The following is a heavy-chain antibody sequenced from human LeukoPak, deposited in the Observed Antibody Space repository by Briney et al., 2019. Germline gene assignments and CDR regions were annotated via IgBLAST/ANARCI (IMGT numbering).Heavy chain of an antibody. CDR1: GYTFTSYG. Sequence: GASVKVSCKASGYTFTSYGISWVRQAPGQGLEWMGWISAYNGNTNYAQKLQGRVTMTTDTSTSTAYMELRSLRSDDTAVYYCARVMGYSMVRGVIKGFDYWGQGTLVTVSS. CDR3: ARVMGYSMVRGVIKGFDY. CDR2: ISAYNGNT. J-gene: IGHJ4*02. D-gene: IGHD3-10*01. V-gene: IGHV1-18*01.